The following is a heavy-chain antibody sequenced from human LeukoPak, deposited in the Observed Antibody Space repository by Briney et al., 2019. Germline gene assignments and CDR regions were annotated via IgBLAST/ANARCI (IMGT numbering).Heavy chain of an antibody. V-gene: IGHV4-34*01. CDR2: INHSGST. J-gene: IGHJ4*02. CDR1: GGSFSGYY. CDR3: ARDGIVVVPAAQGYYFDY. Sequence: PSETLSLTCAVYGGSFSGYYWSWIRQPPGKGLEWIGEINHSGSTNYNPSLKSRVTISVGTSKNQFSLKLSSVTAADTAVYYCARDGIVVVPAAQGYYFDYWGQGTLVTVSS. D-gene: IGHD2-2*01.